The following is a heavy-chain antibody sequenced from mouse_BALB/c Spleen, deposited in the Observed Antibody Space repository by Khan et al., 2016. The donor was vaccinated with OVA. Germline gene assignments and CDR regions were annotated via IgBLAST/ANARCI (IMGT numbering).Heavy chain of an antibody. Sequence: QVRLQQSGAELARPGASVKMSCKASGYTFTSYTIHWIKLRPGQGLEWIGFINPSNGYTNYNQKFKDKATLTADNSSTTVYMQLSSLTSDDSAVDNCVRDGAYHRSDGWFAYWGQGTLVTVSA. CDR3: VRDGAYHRSDGWFAY. D-gene: IGHD2-14*01. J-gene: IGHJ3*01. V-gene: IGHV1-4*01. CDR2: INPSNGYT. CDR1: GYTFTSYT.